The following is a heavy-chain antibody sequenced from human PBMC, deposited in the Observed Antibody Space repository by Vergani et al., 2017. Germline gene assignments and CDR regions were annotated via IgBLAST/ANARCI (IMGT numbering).Heavy chain of an antibody. V-gene: IGHV1-69*13. CDR3: ARIDLTARRKTVREY. Sequence: QVQLVQSGAEVKKPGASVKVSCKASGYTFTSYGISWVRQAPGQGLEWMGGIIPIFGTANYAQKFQGRVTITADESTSTAYMELSSLRSEDTAVYYCARIDLTARRKTVREYWGQGTLVTVSS. CDR2: IIPIFGTA. CDR1: GYTFTSYG. J-gene: IGHJ4*02. D-gene: IGHD6-6*01.